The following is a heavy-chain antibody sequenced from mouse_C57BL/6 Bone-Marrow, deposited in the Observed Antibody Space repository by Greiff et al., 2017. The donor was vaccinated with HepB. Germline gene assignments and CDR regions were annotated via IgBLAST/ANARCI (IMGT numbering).Heavy chain of an antibody. CDR3: ARGITTVVARYWYFDD. Sequence: QVQLQQSGAELARPGASVKLSCKASGYTFTSYGISWVKQRTGKGLEWIGEIDPRSGNTYYNEKFKGKATLTADKSTSTAYMELRSLTSEDSAVYVCARGITTVVARYWYFDDWGTGTTVTVSS. D-gene: IGHD1-1*01. J-gene: IGHJ1*03. CDR2: IDPRSGNT. CDR1: GYTFTSYG. V-gene: IGHV1-81*01.